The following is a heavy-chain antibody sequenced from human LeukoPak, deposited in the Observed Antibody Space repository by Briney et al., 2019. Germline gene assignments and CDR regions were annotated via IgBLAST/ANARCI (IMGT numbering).Heavy chain of an antibody. CDR3: ARASLHAFDI. CDR1: GFTFSSYS. V-gene: IGHV3-48*01. J-gene: IGHJ3*02. Sequence: PRRPLRLSCAASGFTFSSYSMNWVSQAPGKGLEWVSYISSSSSNIYYADSVKGRFTISRDNAKNSLYLQMNSLRAEDTAVYYCARASLHAFDIWGQGTMVTVSS. CDR2: ISSSSSNI. D-gene: IGHD2-2*01.